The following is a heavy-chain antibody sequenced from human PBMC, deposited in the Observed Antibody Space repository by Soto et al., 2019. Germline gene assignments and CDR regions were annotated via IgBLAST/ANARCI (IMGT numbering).Heavy chain of an antibody. V-gene: IGHV1-69*06. D-gene: IGHD3-22*01. J-gene: IGHJ4*02. CDR2: IIPIFGTA. CDR1: GGTFSSYA. CDR3: VLGGIDDSSGYSVDY. Sequence: SVKVSCKXSGGTFSSYAISWVRQAPGQGLEWMGGIIPIFGTANYAQKFQGRVTITADKSTSTAYMELSSLRSEDTAVYYCVLGGIDDSSGYSVDYWGQGTLVTVSS.